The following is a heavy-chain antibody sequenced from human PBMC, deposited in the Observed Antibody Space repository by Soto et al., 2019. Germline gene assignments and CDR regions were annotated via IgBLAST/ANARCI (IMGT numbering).Heavy chain of an antibody. D-gene: IGHD2-21*02. J-gene: IGHJ6*02. CDR1: GFTISSYT. V-gene: IGHV3-23*01. CDR2: ITGSGTNT. Sequence: GGSLRLSCAAPGFTISSYTMTWVRQASGKGLEWVSAITGSGTNTYYADSVKGRFTISTDKSTNTLYLQMSSLRAEDTAIYYCAKDDPGDFYSYYGLDVWGQGTTVTVSS. CDR3: AKDDPGDFYSYYGLDV.